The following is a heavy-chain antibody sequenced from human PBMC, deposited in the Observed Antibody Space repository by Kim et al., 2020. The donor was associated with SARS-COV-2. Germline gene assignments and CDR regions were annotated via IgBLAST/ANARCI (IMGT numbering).Heavy chain of an antibody. Sequence: GGSLRLSCAASGFSFEDFTMYWVRQRPGQGLEWVSLISWNGDTTYYLDSVKGRFTISRDNSKDTLFLQMTSLRAEDTALYFCAKETGWQHITRPTFESWGQGTPVTVSS. D-gene: IGHD2-15*01. CDR1: GFSFEDFT. CDR3: AKETGWQHITRPTFES. J-gene: IGHJ4*02. CDR2: ISWNGDTT. V-gene: IGHV3-43*01.